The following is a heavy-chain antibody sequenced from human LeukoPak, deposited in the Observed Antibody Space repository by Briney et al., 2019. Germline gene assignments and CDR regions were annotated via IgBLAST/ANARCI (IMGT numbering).Heavy chain of an antibody. CDR3: ARATPTTVVTGFDY. CDR1: GGSISSGDYY. Sequence: PSQTLSLTCTVSGGSISSGDYYWSWIRQPPGKGPEWIGYIYYSGSTYYNPSLKSRVTISVDTSKNQFSLKLSSVTAADTAVYYCARATPTTVVTGFDYWGQGTLVTVSS. V-gene: IGHV4-30-4*08. D-gene: IGHD4-23*01. CDR2: IYYSGST. J-gene: IGHJ4*02.